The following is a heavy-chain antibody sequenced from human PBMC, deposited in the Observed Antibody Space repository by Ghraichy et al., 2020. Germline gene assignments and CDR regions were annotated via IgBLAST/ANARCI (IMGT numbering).Heavy chain of an antibody. CDR3: AKDLAPSVAVAGYLEQ. J-gene: IGHJ1*01. V-gene: IGHV3-23*01. D-gene: IGHD6-19*01. CDR1: GFTFSRFG. Sequence: GGSLRLSCAASGFTFSRFGMRWVRQAPGKGLEWVSDISGTGLSTYYADSVKGRFTISRDNSKSTLYLQMNSLRAEDTALYYCAKDLAPSVAVAGYLEQWGQGTLVIVSS. CDR2: ISGTGLST.